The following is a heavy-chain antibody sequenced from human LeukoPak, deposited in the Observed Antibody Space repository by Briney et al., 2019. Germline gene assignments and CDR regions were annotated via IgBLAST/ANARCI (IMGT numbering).Heavy chain of an antibody. V-gene: IGHV3-33*01. D-gene: IGHD3-3*01. CDR1: GFTFSSYG. J-gene: IGHJ6*02. CDR3: ARDITIFGVVISYRYYGMDV. CDR2: IWYDGSNK. Sequence: SLRLSXXASGFTFSSYGMHWVRQAPGKGLEWVAVIWYDGSNKYYADSVKGRFTLSRDNSKNTLYLQMNSLRAEDTAVYYCARDITIFGVVISYRYYGMDVWGQGTTVTVSS.